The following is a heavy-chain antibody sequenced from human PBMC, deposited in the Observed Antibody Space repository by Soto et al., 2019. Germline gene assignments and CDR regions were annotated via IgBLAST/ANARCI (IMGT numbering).Heavy chain of an antibody. CDR2: ISSSSSYI. CDR1: GFTFSSYS. V-gene: IGHV3-21*01. J-gene: IGHJ4*02. D-gene: IGHD5-18*01. CDR3: ARDQPGYSYGYGLGY. Sequence: EVQLVESGGGLVKPGGSLRLSCAASGFTFSSYSMNWVRQAPGTGLEWVSSISSSSSYIFYADSGKGRFTISRDNANNSLYLQMNSLRAEDTAVYYCARDQPGYSYGYGLGYWGQGTLVTVSS.